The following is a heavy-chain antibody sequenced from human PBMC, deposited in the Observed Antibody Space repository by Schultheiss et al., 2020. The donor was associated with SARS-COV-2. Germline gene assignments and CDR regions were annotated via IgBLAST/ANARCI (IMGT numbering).Heavy chain of an antibody. D-gene: IGHD3-22*01. V-gene: IGHV3-15*01. Sequence: GESLKISCVASGFTFSKAWMSWVRQAPGKGLEFVGRIKSKTDGGTTDYAAPVKGRFTISRDDSKNTLYLQMNSLKTEDTAVYYCTTAYDSSGYYWYYYYYGMDVWGQGTTVTVSS. CDR2: IKSKTDGGTT. CDR1: GFTFSKAW. J-gene: IGHJ6*02. CDR3: TTAYDSSGYYWYYYYYGMDV.